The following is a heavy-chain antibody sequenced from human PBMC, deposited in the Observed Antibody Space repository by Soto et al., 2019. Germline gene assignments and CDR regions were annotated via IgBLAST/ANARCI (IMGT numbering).Heavy chain of an antibody. CDR2: ISFTGDSR. D-gene: IGHD2-2*01. CDR1: GVSFNAYV. V-gene: IGHV3-23*01. CDR3: AKKSCSSPGCPYGMDV. Sequence: HPGGCVRLSCAASGVSFNAYVMNWVRQAPGKGLEWVSIISFTGDSRYYADSVKDRFTISRDNSQNTLYLQMNSLRAEDTAVYYCAKKSCSSPGCPYGMDVWGQGTTVTVSS. J-gene: IGHJ6*02.